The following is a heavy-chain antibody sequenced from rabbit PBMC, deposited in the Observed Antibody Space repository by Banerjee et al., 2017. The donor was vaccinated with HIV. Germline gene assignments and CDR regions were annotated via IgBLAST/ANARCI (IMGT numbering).Heavy chain of an antibody. Sequence: QEQLVESGGGLVQPGGSLKLSCKGSGFDFSAYGMSWVRQAPGKGLEWIGYIDPLFASTYYASWVNGRFSISRENTQNTVYLKLNSLTAADTATYFCARDASTSFSTYGMDLWGPGTLVTVS. CDR2: IDPLFAST. CDR3: ARDASTSFSTYGMDL. V-gene: IGHV1S47*01. D-gene: IGHD8-1*01. CDR1: GFDFSAYG. J-gene: IGHJ6*01.